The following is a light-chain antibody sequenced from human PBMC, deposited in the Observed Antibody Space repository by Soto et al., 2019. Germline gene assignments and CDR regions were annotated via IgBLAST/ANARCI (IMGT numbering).Light chain of an antibody. V-gene: IGLV2-14*01. J-gene: IGLJ3*02. CDR1: ISDVGYYNY. CDR3: SSYTSSSTLWV. Sequence: QSVLTQPASVSGSPGQSITISCTGTISDVGYYNYVSWYQQHPGKAPKLMIYEVSNRPSGVSNRFSGSKSGNTASLTISGLQAEDEADYYCSSYTSSSTLWVFGGGTKVTVL. CDR2: EVS.